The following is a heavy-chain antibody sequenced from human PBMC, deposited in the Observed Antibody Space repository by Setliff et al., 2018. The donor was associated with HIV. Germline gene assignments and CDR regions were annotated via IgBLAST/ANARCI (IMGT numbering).Heavy chain of an antibody. J-gene: IGHJ4*02. Sequence: GGSLRLSCAASGFTFSSYWMHWVRQAPGKGLEWVSGISWNSGSMVYADSVKGRFTISRDNAKNSLYLQMNSLRAEDMALYYCAKDFHPNFWSGYIDYWGQGTLVTVSS. D-gene: IGHD3-3*01. CDR3: AKDFHPNFWSGYIDY. V-gene: IGHV3-9*03. CDR2: ISWNSGSM. CDR1: GFTFSSYW.